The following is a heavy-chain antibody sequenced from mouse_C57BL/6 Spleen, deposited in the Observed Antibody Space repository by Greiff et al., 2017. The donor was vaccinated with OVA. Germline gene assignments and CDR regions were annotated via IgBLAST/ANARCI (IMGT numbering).Heavy chain of an antibody. J-gene: IGHJ2*01. CDR3: ARYDYYGSSHPYYFDY. Sequence: QVQLQQSDAELVKPGASVKISCKVSGYTFTDHTIHWMKQRPEQGLEWIGYIYPRDGSTKYNEKFKGKATLTADKSSSTAYMQLNSLTSEDSAVYFCARYDYYGSSHPYYFDYWGQGTTLTVSS. V-gene: IGHV1-78*01. CDR1: GYTFTDHT. D-gene: IGHD1-1*01. CDR2: IYPRDGST.